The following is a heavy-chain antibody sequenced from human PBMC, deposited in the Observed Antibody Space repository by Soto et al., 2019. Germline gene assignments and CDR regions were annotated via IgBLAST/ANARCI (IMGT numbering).Heavy chain of an antibody. CDR2: MNPNSGNT. Sequence: QVQLMQSGAEGKKPGASVKVSCKASGYTFTSYDINWVRQATGQGLEWMGWMNPNSGNTGYAQKFLGRVTMTRNTSISTSYMELSSLRSEDTAVYYWARTLYGDNVDYWGQGTLVTVSS. CDR1: GYTFTSYD. J-gene: IGHJ4*02. D-gene: IGHD4-17*01. V-gene: IGHV1-8*01. CDR3: ARTLYGDNVDY.